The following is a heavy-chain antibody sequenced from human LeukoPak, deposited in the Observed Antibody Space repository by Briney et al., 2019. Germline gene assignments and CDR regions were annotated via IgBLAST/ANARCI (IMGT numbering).Heavy chain of an antibody. CDR1: GYSFTKNW. V-gene: IGHV5-51*01. Sequence: GESLKISCQGSGYSFTKNWIGWVRQMPGKGLEWMGVIFPGDSDTRYSPYFQGQVIMSVDKTFNTAYLHWSSLKASDTAIYYCARRGYSYDFDYWGQGTLVTVSS. D-gene: IGHD5-18*01. CDR3: ARRGYSYDFDY. CDR2: IFPGDSDT. J-gene: IGHJ4*02.